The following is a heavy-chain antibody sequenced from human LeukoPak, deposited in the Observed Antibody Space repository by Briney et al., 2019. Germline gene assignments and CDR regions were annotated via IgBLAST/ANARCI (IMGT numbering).Heavy chain of an antibody. V-gene: IGHV3-11*01. Sequence: GGSLRLSCAASGFTFSDYYMSWIRQAPGKGLEWVSYISSSGSTIYYADSVKGRFTISRDNSKNTLYLQMNSLRAEDTAVYYCAKGIYSSGWSYFDYWGHGTLVTVSS. CDR2: ISSSGSTI. CDR3: AKGIYSSGWSYFDY. J-gene: IGHJ4*01. CDR1: GFTFSDYY. D-gene: IGHD6-19*01.